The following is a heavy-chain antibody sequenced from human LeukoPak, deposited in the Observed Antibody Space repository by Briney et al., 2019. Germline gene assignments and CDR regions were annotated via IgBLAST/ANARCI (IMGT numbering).Heavy chain of an antibody. CDR1: GYSSTNYG. CDR2: IHIYRGNT. Sequence: GASVKVSCKASGYSSTNYGISWVRQAPGQGLEWMGWIHIYRGNTNYAQKFQGRVTMTTDTSTSTVYMELSSLRSEDTAVYYCARGGLRYFDWLPIDSWGQGTLVTVSS. V-gene: IGHV1-18*01. D-gene: IGHD3-9*01. J-gene: IGHJ4*02. CDR3: ARGGLRYFDWLPIDS.